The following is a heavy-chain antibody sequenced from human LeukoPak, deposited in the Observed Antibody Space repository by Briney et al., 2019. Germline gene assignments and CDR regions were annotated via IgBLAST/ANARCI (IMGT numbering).Heavy chain of an antibody. CDR1: GGSISSYY. CDR2: IYYSGST. D-gene: IGHD2-8*01. V-gene: IGHV4-59*01. CDR3: ARGYGLYADY. J-gene: IGHJ4*02. Sequence: SETLSLTCTVSGGSISSYYWSWIRQPPGKGLEWIGYIYYSGSTNYNPSLKSRVTISVDTPKNQFSLKLSSVTAADTAVYYCARGYGLYADYWGQGTLVTVSS.